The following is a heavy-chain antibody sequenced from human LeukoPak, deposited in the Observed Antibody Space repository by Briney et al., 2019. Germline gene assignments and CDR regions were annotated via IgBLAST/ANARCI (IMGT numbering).Heavy chain of an antibody. J-gene: IGHJ4*02. CDR3: AKDDSGSGYFPDY. Sequence: PGGSLRLSCAASGFTLDDYGMSWVRQAPGKGLEWVSGINWNGGSTGYADSVKGRFTISRDNSKNTLYLQMNSLRAEDTAVYYCAKDDSGSGYFPDYWGQGTLVTVSS. CDR1: GFTLDDYG. CDR2: INWNGGST. V-gene: IGHV3-20*04. D-gene: IGHD3-10*01.